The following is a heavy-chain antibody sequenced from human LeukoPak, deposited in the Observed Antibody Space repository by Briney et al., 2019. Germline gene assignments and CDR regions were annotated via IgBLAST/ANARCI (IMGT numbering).Heavy chain of an antibody. CDR1: GGSISSGDYY. Sequence: SETLSLTCTVSGGSISSGDYYWSWIRQPPVKGLEWIGYIYYSGSTYYNPSLKSRVTISVDTSKNQFSLKLSSVTAADTAVYYCARRLYCSSTSCSDNWFDPWGQGTLVTVSS. J-gene: IGHJ5*02. CDR3: ARRLYCSSTSCSDNWFDP. D-gene: IGHD2-2*01. CDR2: IYYSGST. V-gene: IGHV4-30-4*08.